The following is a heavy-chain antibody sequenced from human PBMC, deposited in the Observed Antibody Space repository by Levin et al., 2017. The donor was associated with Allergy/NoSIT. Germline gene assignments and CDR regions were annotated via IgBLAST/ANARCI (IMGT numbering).Heavy chain of an antibody. V-gene: IGHV4-59*01. Sequence: SETLSLTCTVSGGSISGYYWSWIRQPPGKALEWIAYIYSAGYTHYNPSLESRVTVELDTSRKQFSLKLTSVTAADTAVYHCARGGHWTFPFDFWGLGTLVTVSS. CDR2: IYSAGYT. D-gene: IGHD1-1*01. CDR1: GGSISGYY. CDR3: ARGGHWTFPFDF. J-gene: IGHJ4*02.